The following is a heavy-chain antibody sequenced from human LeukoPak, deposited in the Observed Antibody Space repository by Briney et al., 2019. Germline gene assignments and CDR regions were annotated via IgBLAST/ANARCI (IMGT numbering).Heavy chain of an antibody. D-gene: IGHD3-3*01. Sequence: PGRSLRLSCAASGFTFSSYAMHWVRQAPGKGLVWVSRINSDGSSISYADSVKGRFTISRDNAKNTLYLQMNSLRAEDTAVYYCASGGITMAYYWGQGTLVTVSS. CDR2: INSDGSSI. J-gene: IGHJ4*02. CDR1: GFTFSSYA. V-gene: IGHV3-74*01. CDR3: ASGGITMAYY.